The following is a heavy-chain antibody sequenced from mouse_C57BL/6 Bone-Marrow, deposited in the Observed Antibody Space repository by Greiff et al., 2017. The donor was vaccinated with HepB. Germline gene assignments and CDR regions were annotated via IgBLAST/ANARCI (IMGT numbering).Heavy chain of an antibody. D-gene: IGHD2-4*01. CDR3: ARLYYDYDEGTFAY. J-gene: IGHJ3*01. V-gene: IGHV1-82*01. Sequence: VKLVESGPELVKPGASVKLSCKASGYAFSSSWMNWVKQRPGKGLEWIGRIYPGDGDTNYNEKFKGKATLTADKSSSTAYMQLSSLTSEDSAVYFWARLYYDYDEGTFAYWGQGTLVTV. CDR1: GYAFSSSW. CDR2: IYPGDGDT.